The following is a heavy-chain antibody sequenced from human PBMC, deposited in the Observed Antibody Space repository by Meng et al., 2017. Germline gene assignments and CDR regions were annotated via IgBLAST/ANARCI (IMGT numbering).Heavy chain of an antibody. CDR2: INPNSGGT. J-gene: IGHJ4*02. Sequence: QVQLVQSGAEVKKPGASVKVSCKASGYTFTGYYMHWVRQAPGQGLEWMGRINPNSGGTNYAQKFQGRVTMTRDTSISTAYMELSRLRSDDTAVYYCASDLPDYYDSSGYPYWGQGTLVTVSS. V-gene: IGHV1-2*06. D-gene: IGHD3-22*01. CDR3: ASDLPDYYDSSGYPY. CDR1: GYTFTGYY.